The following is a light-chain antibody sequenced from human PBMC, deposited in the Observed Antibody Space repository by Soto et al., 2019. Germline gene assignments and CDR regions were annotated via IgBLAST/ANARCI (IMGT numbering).Light chain of an antibody. V-gene: IGKV1-5*01. CDR1: QSISSW. CDR3: QQYRAT. J-gene: IGKJ1*01. CDR2: DAS. Sequence: DIQMTQSPSTLSASVGDRATITCRASQSISSWLAWYQQKPGKAPKLLIYDASSLESGVPSRFSGSGSGTEFTLTISSLQPDDFATYYCQQYRATFGQGTKV.